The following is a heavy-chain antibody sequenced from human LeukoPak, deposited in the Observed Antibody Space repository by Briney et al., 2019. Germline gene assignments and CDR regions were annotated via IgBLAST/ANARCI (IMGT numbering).Heavy chain of an antibody. CDR3: AREMYSSSLDY. J-gene: IGHJ4*02. CDR2: INHSGST. Sequence: SETLSLTCAVYGGSFSGYYWSWIRQPPGKGLEWIGEINHSGSTNYNPSLKSRVTISVDTSKNQFSLKLSSVTAADTAVYYCAREMYSSSLDYWGQGTLVTVSS. CDR1: GGSFSGYY. V-gene: IGHV4-34*01. D-gene: IGHD6-13*01.